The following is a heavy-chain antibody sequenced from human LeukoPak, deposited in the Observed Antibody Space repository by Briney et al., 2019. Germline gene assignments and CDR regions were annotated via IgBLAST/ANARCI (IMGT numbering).Heavy chain of an antibody. CDR3: ARGSDAFDI. CDR2: IYHSGST. J-gene: IGHJ3*02. CDR1: GYSISSGYY. V-gene: IGHV4-38-2*02. Sequence: PSETLSLTCTVSGYSISSGYYWGWIRQPPGKGLEWIGSIYHSGSTNYNPSLKSRVTISVDTSKNQFSLKLSSVTAADTAVYYWARGSDAFDIWGQGTMVTVSS.